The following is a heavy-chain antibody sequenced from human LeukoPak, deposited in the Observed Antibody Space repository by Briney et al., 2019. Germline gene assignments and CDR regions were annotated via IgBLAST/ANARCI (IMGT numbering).Heavy chain of an antibody. V-gene: IGHV1-46*01. D-gene: IGHD3-10*01. Sequence: ASVKVSCKASGYTFTSYYMHWVRQPPGQGLEWMGIINPSGGSTSYAQKFQGRVTMTRNTSISTAYMELSSLRSEDTAVYYCARGGLLYGSGRRPDYWGQGTLVTVSS. CDR2: INPSGGST. J-gene: IGHJ4*02. CDR1: GYTFTSYY. CDR3: ARGGLLYGSGRRPDY.